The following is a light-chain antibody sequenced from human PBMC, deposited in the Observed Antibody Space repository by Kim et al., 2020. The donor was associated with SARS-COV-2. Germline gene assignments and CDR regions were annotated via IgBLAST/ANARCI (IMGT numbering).Light chain of an antibody. Sequence: SVGDRVTITCKASQNISNDLNWYQQKPGKAPRLLIYDASNLETGVPSRFSGSGSGTNFTFTISSLRPEDIATYYCQQYDNLPPLSFGGGTKVDIK. CDR3: QQYDNLPPLS. CDR1: QNISND. CDR2: DAS. V-gene: IGKV1-33*01. J-gene: IGKJ4*01.